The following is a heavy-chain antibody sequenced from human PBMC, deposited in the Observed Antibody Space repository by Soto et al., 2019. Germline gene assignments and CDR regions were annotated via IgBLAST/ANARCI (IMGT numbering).Heavy chain of an antibody. J-gene: IGHJ3*02. CDR3: ARRYYYDSSVYDAFDI. CDR2: IYPGDSDT. D-gene: IGHD3-22*01. CDR1: GYSFTSYW. Sequence: GESLKISCKGSGYSFTSYWIGWVRQMPGKGLEWMGIIYPGDSDTRYSPSFQGQVTISADKSISTAYQQWSSLKASDTAMYYCARRYYYDSSVYDAFDIWGQGTMVTVSS. V-gene: IGHV5-51*01.